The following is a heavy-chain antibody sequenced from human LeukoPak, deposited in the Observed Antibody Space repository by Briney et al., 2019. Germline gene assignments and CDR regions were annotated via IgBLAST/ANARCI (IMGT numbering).Heavy chain of an antibody. D-gene: IGHD3-3*01. CDR2: INSGGTIT. CDR3: AKDVEYYDFWSGYWSGMDV. Sequence: GGSLRLSCAASGFTFSSYWMHWVRQAPGKGLVWVSRINSGGTITTYADSVKGRFTISRDNSKNTLYLQMNSLRAEDTAVYYCAKDVEYYDFWSGYWSGMDVWGQGTTVTVSS. CDR1: GFTFSSYW. J-gene: IGHJ6*02. V-gene: IGHV3-74*01.